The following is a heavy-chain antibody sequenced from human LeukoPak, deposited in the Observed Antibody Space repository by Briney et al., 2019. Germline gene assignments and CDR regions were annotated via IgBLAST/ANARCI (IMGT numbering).Heavy chain of an antibody. J-gene: IGHJ4*02. D-gene: IGHD3-10*01. CDR3: AKDLGHSGGSGRHPFDY. Sequence: GGSLRLSCAASEFTFSSYGMHWVRQAPGKGLEWVAVISYDGSNKYYADSVKGRFTISRDNSKNTLYLQMNSLRAEDTAVYYCAKDLGHSGGSGRHPFDYWGQGTLVAVSS. CDR2: ISYDGSNK. CDR1: EFTFSSYG. V-gene: IGHV3-30*18.